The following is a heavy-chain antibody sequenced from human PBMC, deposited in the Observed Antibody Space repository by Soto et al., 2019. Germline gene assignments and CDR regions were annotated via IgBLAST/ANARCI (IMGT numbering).Heavy chain of an antibody. Sequence: GSLRLSCAASGFIFSRYAMSWVRQAPGKGLEWVSRISGSDGSTYYADSVKGRLTISRDNSKNTLYLQMNSLRAEDTAIYYCVIDLLRRGYYIGPRGQGILVTGFS. V-gene: IGHV3-23*01. CDR2: ISGSDGST. J-gene: IGHJ4*02. CDR3: VIDLLRRGYYIGP. D-gene: IGHD5-12*01. CDR1: GFIFSRYA.